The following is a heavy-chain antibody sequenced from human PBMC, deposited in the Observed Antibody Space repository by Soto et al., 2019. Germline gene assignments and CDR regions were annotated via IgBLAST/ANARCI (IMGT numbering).Heavy chain of an antibody. D-gene: IGHD3-22*01. CDR3: ARSGITRIASSGGLDV. J-gene: IGHJ6*02. CDR1: GGTFSSYG. CDR2: IIPIFGTT. Sequence: QVRLVQSGAAVKKPGSSVKVSCKASGGTFSSYGISWVRQAPGQGLEWMGGIIPIFGTTNYGQKFQGRVTISVDESTTTAYMELSSLRSEDTAVYYCARSGITRIASSGGLDVWGQGTTVTVSS. V-gene: IGHV1-69*12.